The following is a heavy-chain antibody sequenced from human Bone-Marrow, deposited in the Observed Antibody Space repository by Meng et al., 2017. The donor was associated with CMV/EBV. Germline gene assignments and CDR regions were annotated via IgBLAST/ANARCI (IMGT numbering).Heavy chain of an antibody. J-gene: IGHJ5*02. Sequence: SVKVSCKASGGNFKTYTITWVRQAPGQGLEWVGRITPKLGITNYPPKFNGRLNLIADQSTRTAYMELNSLRSEDTAIYYCARGKGYGDDGYRGSNWFDPWGQGTLVTVSS. CDR3: ARGKGYGDDGYRGSNWFDP. V-gene: IGHV1-69*02. D-gene: IGHD5-12*01. CDR2: ITPKLGIT. CDR1: GGNFKTYT.